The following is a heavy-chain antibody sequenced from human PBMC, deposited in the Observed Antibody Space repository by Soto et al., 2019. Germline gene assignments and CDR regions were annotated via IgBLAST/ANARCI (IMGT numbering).Heavy chain of an antibody. D-gene: IGHD6-6*01. CDR2: IVVGSGNT. Sequence: SVKVSCKASGFTFTSSAVQCVRQARGQRLEWIGWIVVGSGNTNYAQKFQERVTITRDMSTSTAYMELSSLRSEDTAVYYCAAAELIEYSSSAPDYWGQGTLVTVSS. CDR3: AAAELIEYSSSAPDY. CDR1: GFTFTSSA. J-gene: IGHJ4*02. V-gene: IGHV1-58*01.